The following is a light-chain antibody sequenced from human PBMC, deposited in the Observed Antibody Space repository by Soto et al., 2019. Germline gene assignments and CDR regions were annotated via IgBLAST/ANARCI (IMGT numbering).Light chain of an antibody. CDR3: ISYTTISTYV. CDR2: DVS. Sequence: QSVLTQPASVSGSPGQSIAISCTGTSSDVGSYNYVSWYQHHPGKAPKVMIYDVSSRPSGVSNRFSGSKSGNTASLTISGLQAEDEADYYCISYTTISTYVFGTGTKSPS. CDR1: SSDVGSYNY. V-gene: IGLV2-14*03. J-gene: IGLJ1*01.